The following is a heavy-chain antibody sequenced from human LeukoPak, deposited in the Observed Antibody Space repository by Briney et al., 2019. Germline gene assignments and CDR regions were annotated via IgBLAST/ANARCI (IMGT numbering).Heavy chain of an antibody. CDR2: INHSGRT. CDR1: GGSFSGYY. J-gene: IGHJ4*02. V-gene: IGHV4-34*01. Sequence: SETLSLTCAVYGGSFSGYYWSWIRQPPGKGLEWIGEINHSGRTNDNPSLKSRVTISVDKSKNQFSLELSSVTAADTAVYYCATSSHYSQRLWGQGTLVTVSS. D-gene: IGHD3-10*01. CDR3: ATSSHYSQRL.